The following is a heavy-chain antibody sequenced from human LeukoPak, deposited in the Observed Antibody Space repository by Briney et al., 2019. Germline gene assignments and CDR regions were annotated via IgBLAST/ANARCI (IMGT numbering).Heavy chain of an antibody. CDR3: ARDQGDGSLDY. V-gene: IGHV4-59*01. CDR1: GGSIRSYY. Sequence: PSETLSLTCTVPGGSIRSYYWNWIRQPPGKGLEWIGYIYNTGSTNYNPSLKSRVTISVDTSKNQFSLKLSSVTAADTAVYYCARDQGDGSLDYWGLGTLVTVSS. CDR2: IYNTGST. D-gene: IGHD5-24*01. J-gene: IGHJ4*02.